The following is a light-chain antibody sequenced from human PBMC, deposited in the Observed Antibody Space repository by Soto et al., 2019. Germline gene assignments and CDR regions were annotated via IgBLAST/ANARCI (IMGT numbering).Light chain of an antibody. CDR3: AAWDDSLNGWV. CDR1: SSNIGRNT. CDR2: SNS. Sequence: QSVLTQPPSASGTPGQRVTISCSGRSSNIGRNTVNWYQQLPGTAPKLLIYSNSQRPSGVPDRFSGSKSGTSASLAISGLQSEDEADYYCAAWDDSLNGWVFGGGTKVTVL. V-gene: IGLV1-44*01. J-gene: IGLJ2*01.